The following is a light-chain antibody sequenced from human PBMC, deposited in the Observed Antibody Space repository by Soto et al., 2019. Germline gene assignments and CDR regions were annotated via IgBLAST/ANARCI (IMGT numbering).Light chain of an antibody. V-gene: IGKV1-9*01. CDR1: QGIGTY. J-gene: IGKJ5*01. Sequence: DIQLTQSPSSLSASVGDRVTITCRASQGIGTYLAWYQQKPGKAPKLLIYAASTLHSGVPARFSGSGSGTDFTLTISSLQPEDFATYYCQQVNSYPQTFGQGTRLEIK. CDR3: QQVNSYPQT. CDR2: AAS.